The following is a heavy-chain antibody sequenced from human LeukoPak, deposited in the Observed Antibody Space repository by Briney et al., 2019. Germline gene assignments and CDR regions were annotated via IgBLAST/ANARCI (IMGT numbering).Heavy chain of an antibody. V-gene: IGHV3-74*01. Sequence: PGGSLRLSCGASGFTFSSYWMHWVCQAPGRGLVWISRINSDGSTTSYADSVKGRFTISRDNAKNTLHLQMNSLRAEDTAVYYCARGNYYGQDYWGQGTLVTVSS. CDR3: ARGNYYGQDY. CDR1: GFTFSSYW. CDR2: INSDGSTT. J-gene: IGHJ4*02. D-gene: IGHD3-10*01.